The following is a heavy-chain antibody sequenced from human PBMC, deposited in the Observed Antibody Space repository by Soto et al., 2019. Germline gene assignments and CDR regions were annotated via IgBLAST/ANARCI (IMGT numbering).Heavy chain of an antibody. V-gene: IGHV4-59*01. CDR1: GGSISSYY. Sequence: LETLSLTCTVSGGSISSYYWSWIRQPPGKGLEWIGYIYYSGSTNYNPSLKSRVTISVDTSKNQFSLKLSSVTAADTAVYYCARDNSYYDSSGYYQDAFDIWGQGTMVTVSS. D-gene: IGHD3-22*01. J-gene: IGHJ3*02. CDR2: IYYSGST. CDR3: ARDNSYYDSSGYYQDAFDI.